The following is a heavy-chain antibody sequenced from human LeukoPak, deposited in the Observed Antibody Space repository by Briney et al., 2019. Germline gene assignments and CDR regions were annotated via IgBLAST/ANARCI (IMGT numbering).Heavy chain of an antibody. D-gene: IGHD2-15*01. V-gene: IGHV4-34*01. CDR3: ARRGRGQTARASPLVNYYYYMDV. J-gene: IGHJ6*03. CDR1: GGSFSGYY. Sequence: PSETLSLTCAVYGGSFSGYYWSWIRQPPGKGLEWIGEINHSGSTNYNPSLKSRVTISVDTSKNQFSLKLSSVTAADTAVYYCARRGRGQTARASPLVNYYYYMDVWGKGTTVTVSS. CDR2: INHSGST.